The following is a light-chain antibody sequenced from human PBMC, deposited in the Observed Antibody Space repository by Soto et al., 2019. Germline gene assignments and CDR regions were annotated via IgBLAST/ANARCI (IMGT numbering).Light chain of an antibody. V-gene: IGKV3-11*01. CDR2: DAS. CDR1: QSVSSF. CDR3: QQYGNSRA. Sequence: EIVLTQSPATLSLSPGERATLSCKASQSVSSFFAWYQQKPGQAPRLLIYDASQRATGIPARFSGSGSETDFTLTISSLEPEDFAVYYCQQYGNSRAFGQGTKVEIK. J-gene: IGKJ1*01.